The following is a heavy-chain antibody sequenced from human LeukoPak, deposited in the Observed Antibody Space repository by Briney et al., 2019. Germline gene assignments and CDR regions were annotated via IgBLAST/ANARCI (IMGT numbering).Heavy chain of an antibody. V-gene: IGHV1-2*02. Sequence: ASVKVSCKASGYTFTGYYMHWVRQAPGQGLERMGWTNPNRCGTNYAQKFQGRVTTTRDTSISTAYMELSRLRSDDTAVYYCARPQGGYGDPYFDYWGQGTLVTVSS. CDR2: TNPNRCGT. CDR3: ARPQGGYGDPYFDY. CDR1: GYTFTGYY. D-gene: IGHD4-17*01. J-gene: IGHJ4*02.